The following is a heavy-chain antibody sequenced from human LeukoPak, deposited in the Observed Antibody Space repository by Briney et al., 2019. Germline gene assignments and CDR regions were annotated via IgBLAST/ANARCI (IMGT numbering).Heavy chain of an antibody. Sequence: GGSLRLSCAASGFTFSSYWMSWVRQAPGKGLEWVANIKQDGSEKYYVDSVKGRFTISRDNAKNSLYLQMNSLRAEDTAVYYCARDSTYYYDSSEGGIDYWGQGTLVTVSS. V-gene: IGHV3-7*01. CDR1: GFTFSSYW. D-gene: IGHD3-22*01. CDR3: ARDSTYYYDSSEGGIDY. J-gene: IGHJ4*02. CDR2: IKQDGSEK.